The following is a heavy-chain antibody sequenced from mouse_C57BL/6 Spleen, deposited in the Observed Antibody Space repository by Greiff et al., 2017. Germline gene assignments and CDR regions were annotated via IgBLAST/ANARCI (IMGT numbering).Heavy chain of an antibody. V-gene: IGHV1-42*01. Sequence: VQLQQSGPELVKPGASVKISCTASGYSFTGYYMNWVKQSPEKSLEWIGEINPSTGGTTYNQKFKAKATLTVDKSSSTAYMQLKSLTSEDSAVYYCARSPYGSRNAMDYWGQGTSVTVSS. CDR3: ARSPYGSRNAMDY. CDR1: GYSFTGYY. D-gene: IGHD1-1*01. CDR2: INPSTGGT. J-gene: IGHJ4*01.